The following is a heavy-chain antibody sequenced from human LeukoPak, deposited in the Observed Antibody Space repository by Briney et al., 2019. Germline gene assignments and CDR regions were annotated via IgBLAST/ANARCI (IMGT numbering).Heavy chain of an antibody. CDR3: AELGITMIGGV. CDR2: ISATSITI. Sequence: GGSLRLSCAASGFTSSNYEMNWVRQAPGKGLEWVSYISATSITIYYADSVKGRFTISRDNAKSSLHLQMNSLRAEDTAVYYCAELGITMIGGVWGKGTTVTISS. V-gene: IGHV3-48*03. CDR1: GFTSSNYE. J-gene: IGHJ6*04. D-gene: IGHD3-10*02.